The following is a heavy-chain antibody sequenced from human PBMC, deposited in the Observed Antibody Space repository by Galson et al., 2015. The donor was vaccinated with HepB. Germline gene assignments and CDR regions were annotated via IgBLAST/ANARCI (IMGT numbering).Heavy chain of an antibody. CDR2: INTNTGNP. D-gene: IGHD6-19*01. Sequence: SVKVSCKASGYTFTSYAMNWVRQAPGQGLEWMGWINTNTGNPTYAQGFTGRFVFSLDTSVSTAYLQISSLKAEDTAVYYCARVPESPGIAVALHFDYWGQGTLVTVSS. J-gene: IGHJ4*02. V-gene: IGHV7-4-1*02. CDR3: ARVPESPGIAVALHFDY. CDR1: GYTFTSYA.